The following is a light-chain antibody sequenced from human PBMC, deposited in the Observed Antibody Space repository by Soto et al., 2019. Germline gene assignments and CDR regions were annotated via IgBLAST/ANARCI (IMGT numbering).Light chain of an antibody. V-gene: IGLV1-40*01. CDR3: LSFDSSLSVV. CDR1: SSNIGAGYD. Sequence: QSVLTQPPSVSGAPGQWVTISCTGSSSNIGAGYDVHWYQHHPGRAPKILIYGNTNRPSGVPDRFSGSKSGTSASLAITGLQAEDEADYYCLSFDSSLSVVFGGGTKVTVL. J-gene: IGLJ2*01. CDR2: GNT.